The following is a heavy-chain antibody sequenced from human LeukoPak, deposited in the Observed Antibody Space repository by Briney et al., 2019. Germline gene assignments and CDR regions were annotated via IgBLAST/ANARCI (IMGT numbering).Heavy chain of an antibody. CDR2: TNPNSGGT. CDR3: ARALMIFGVVNVVGY. Sequence: GASVKVSCKASGYTFTGYYMHWVRQAPGQGLEWMGWTNPNSGGTNYAQKFQGRVTMTRDTSISTAYMELSRLRSDDTAVYYCARALMIFGVVNVVGYWGQGTLVTVSS. D-gene: IGHD3-3*01. V-gene: IGHV1-2*02. CDR1: GYTFTGYY. J-gene: IGHJ4*02.